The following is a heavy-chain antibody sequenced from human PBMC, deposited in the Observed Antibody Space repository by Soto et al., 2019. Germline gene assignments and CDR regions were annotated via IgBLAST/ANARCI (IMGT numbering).Heavy chain of an antibody. D-gene: IGHD3-3*01. CDR3: ARDRFGVVTTSPNWFDP. J-gene: IGHJ5*02. CDR2: ISAYNGNT. V-gene: IGHV1-18*01. CDR1: GYTFTSYG. Sequence: ASVKVSCKASGYTFTSYGISWVRQAPGQGLEWMGWISAYNGNTNYAQKLQGRVTMTTDTSTSTAYMELRSLRSDDTAVYYCARDRFGVVTTSPNWFDPWGQGTLVTV.